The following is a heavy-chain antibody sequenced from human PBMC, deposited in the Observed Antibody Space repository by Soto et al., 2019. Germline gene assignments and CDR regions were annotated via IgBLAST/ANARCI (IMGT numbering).Heavy chain of an antibody. CDR3: ARGYSSSWYGSNYFGMDV. D-gene: IGHD6-13*01. Sequence: QVQLVQSGAEVKKPGASVKDSCKASGYTFTSYDINWVRQATGQGLEWMGWMNPNSGDTEYAQKFQGRVTMTRETSISTAYMDLSSLRSDDTAVYYCARGYSSSWYGSNYFGMDVWGQGTTVTVSS. V-gene: IGHV1-8*01. J-gene: IGHJ6*02. CDR2: MNPNSGDT. CDR1: GYTFTSYD.